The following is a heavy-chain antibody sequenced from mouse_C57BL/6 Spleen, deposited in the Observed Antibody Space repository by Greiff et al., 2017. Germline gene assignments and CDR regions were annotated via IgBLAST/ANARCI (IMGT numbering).Heavy chain of an antibody. CDR1: GYAFSSSW. Sequence: VKLMESGPELVKPGASVKISCKASGYAFSSSWMNWVKQRPGKGLEWIGRIYPGDGDTNYNGKFKGKATLTADKSSSTAYMQLSSLTSEDSAVYFCAREGDYYGSPYYFDYWGQGTTLTVSS. D-gene: IGHD1-1*01. CDR3: AREGDYYGSPYYFDY. V-gene: IGHV1-82*01. CDR2: IYPGDGDT. J-gene: IGHJ2*01.